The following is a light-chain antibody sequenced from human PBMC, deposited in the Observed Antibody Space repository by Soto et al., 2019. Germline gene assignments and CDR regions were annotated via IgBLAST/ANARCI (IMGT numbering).Light chain of an antibody. V-gene: IGLV2-14*03. Sequence: QSVLTQPASVSGSPGQSITISCAGTSSDVGAYDYVSWYQQHPDKVPKLLIYDVNNRPSGVSNRFSGSKSGNTASLTIAGLQDEDEADYYCNSFTSSSTHVFGTGTKATVL. CDR2: DVN. CDR3: NSFTSSSTHV. CDR1: SSDVGAYDY. J-gene: IGLJ1*01.